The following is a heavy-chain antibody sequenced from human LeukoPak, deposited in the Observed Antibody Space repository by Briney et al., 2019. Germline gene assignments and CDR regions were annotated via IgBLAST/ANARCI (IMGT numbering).Heavy chain of an antibody. V-gene: IGHV1-18*01. J-gene: IGHJ4*02. CDR3: ARDLGGSYYLQ. CDR2: ISAYNGNT. CDR1: GYTFTTYG. D-gene: IGHD1-26*01. Sequence: ASVKVSGTASGYTFTTYGISWVRQAPGQVLEWMGWISAYNGNTNYAQKFQGRVTMTTDTSTSTAYMELRSLRSDDTAVYYCARDLGGSYYLQWGQGTLVTVSS.